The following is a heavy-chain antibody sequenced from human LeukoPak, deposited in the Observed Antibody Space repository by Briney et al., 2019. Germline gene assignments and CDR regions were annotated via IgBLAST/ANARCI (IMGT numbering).Heavy chain of an antibody. CDR2: IYYSGST. D-gene: IGHD5-18*01. V-gene: IGHV4-39*07. CDR3: ARDYQGGYGDKTVDY. Sequence: GSLRLSCAASGFTFSSYWMSWIRQPPGKGLEWIGSIYYSGSTYYNPSLKSRVTISVDTSKNQCSLTLSSVASADTAVYYCARDYQGGYGDKTVDYWGQGTLVTVSS. J-gene: IGHJ4*02. CDR1: GFTFSSYW.